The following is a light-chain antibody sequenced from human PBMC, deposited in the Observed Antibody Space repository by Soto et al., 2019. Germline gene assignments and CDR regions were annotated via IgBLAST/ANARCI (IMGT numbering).Light chain of an antibody. CDR2: GAS. V-gene: IGKV3-20*01. CDR1: QTISNTF. CDR3: QQYGVSPT. Sequence: EIVLTQSPGTLSLSPGERATLSCRASQTISNTFLAWYQQRPGHAPRLLIYGASGRAAGIPDRFSGSGSGTDFTLSISRLEPEDFAVYYCQQYGVSPTFGGGTKVDI. J-gene: IGKJ4*01.